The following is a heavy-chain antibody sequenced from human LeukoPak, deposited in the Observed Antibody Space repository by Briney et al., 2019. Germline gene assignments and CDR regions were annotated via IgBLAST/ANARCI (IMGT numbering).Heavy chain of an antibody. CDR3: AKYSQDSSGSYDY. V-gene: IGHV3-23*01. CDR1: GFTFRNYA. CDR2: ISGSGINT. J-gene: IGHJ4*02. Sequence: GGSLRLSCAASGFTFRNYAVSWVRQAPGKGLEWVSAISGSGINTYYADSVKGRFTISRDNSKNTLYLQMNSLRAEDTAVYYCAKYSQDSSGSYDYWGQGTLVTVSS. D-gene: IGHD3-22*01.